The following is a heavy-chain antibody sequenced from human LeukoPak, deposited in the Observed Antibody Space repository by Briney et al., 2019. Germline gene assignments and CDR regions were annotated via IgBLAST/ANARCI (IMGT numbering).Heavy chain of an antibody. V-gene: IGHV1-2*02. D-gene: IGHD3-22*01. CDR3: ARDSPYDSSGYKFDP. CDR1: GYTFTGYY. J-gene: IGHJ5*02. Sequence: GASVKVSCKASGYTFTGYYMHWVRQAPGQGLEWMGWINPNSGGTNYAQKFQGRVTMTRDTSISTAYMELSRLRSDDTAVYYCARDSPYDSSGYKFDPWGQGTLVTVSS. CDR2: INPNSGGT.